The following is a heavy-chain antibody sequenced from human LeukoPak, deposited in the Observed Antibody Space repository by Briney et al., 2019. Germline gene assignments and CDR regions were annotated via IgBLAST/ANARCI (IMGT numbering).Heavy chain of an antibody. CDR1: GFTFSTYA. Sequence: GGSLRLSCSASGFTFSTYAMHWVRQAPGKGLDWVSTISAAGGSTYYADSVKGRFTISRDNSKSTLYLQVDSLRADESAIFYCAKGYCANGVCFDYWGQGTLVTVSS. D-gene: IGHD2-8*01. J-gene: IGHJ4*02. V-gene: IGHV3-23*01. CDR2: ISAAGGST. CDR3: AKGYCANGVCFDY.